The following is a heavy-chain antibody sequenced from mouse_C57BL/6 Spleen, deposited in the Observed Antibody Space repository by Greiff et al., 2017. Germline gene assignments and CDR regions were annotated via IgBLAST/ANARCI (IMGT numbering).Heavy chain of an antibody. CDR2: INPNNGGT. D-gene: IGHD2-4*01. CDR1: GYTFTDYN. V-gene: IGHV1-18*01. Sequence: VQLKQSGPELVKPGASVKIPCKASGYTFTDYNMDWVKQSHGKSLEWIGDINPNNGGTIYNQKFKGKATLTVDQSSSTAYMELRSLTSEDTAVYYCARGGDYDDYAMDYWGQGTSVTVSS. CDR3: ARGGDYDDYAMDY. J-gene: IGHJ4*01.